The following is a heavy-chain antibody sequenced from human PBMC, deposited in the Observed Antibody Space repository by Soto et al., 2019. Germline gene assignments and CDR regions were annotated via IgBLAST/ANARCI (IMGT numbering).Heavy chain of an antibody. D-gene: IGHD6-13*01. CDR2: ISSSSGTI. CDR1: GFTFSDYY. V-gene: IGHV3-11*01. J-gene: IGHJ4*02. CDR3: ARGTYRSKTDFDY. Sequence: PGGSLRLSCAASGFTFSDYYMTWIRQAPGSGLEWVSYISSSSGTISYANSVKGRFTISRDSAQNSLYLQMTSLRAEDTAVYYCARGTYRSKTDFDYWGQGTPVTVSS.